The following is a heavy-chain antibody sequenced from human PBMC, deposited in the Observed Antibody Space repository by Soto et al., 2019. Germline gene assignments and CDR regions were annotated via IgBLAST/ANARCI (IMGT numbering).Heavy chain of an antibody. Sequence: SSETLSLTCTVSGGSISSYYWSWIRQPPGKGLEWIGYINYSGSTNYNPSLKSRVTISVDTSKNQFSLKLSSVTAADTAVYYCARSYRRYCSGGSCYSYYYYYMDGWGKGTTVTVSS. CDR2: INYSGST. J-gene: IGHJ6*03. D-gene: IGHD2-15*01. V-gene: IGHV4-59*01. CDR3: ARSYRRYCSGGSCYSYYYYYMDG. CDR1: GGSISSYY.